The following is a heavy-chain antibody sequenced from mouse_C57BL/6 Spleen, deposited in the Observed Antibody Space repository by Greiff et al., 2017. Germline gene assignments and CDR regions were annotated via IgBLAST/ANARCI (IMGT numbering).Heavy chain of an antibody. CDR2: INPSSGGT. J-gene: IGHJ4*01. D-gene: IGHD2-4*01. V-gene: IGHV1-53*01. CDR1: GYTFTSYW. Sequence: QVQLQQPGTELVKPGASVKLSCKASGYTFTSYWMHWVKQRPGQGLEWIGNINPSSGGTNYNEKFKSKATLTVDKSSSTAYMQLSSLTSEDSAVXYSAIEAYDYDDYAMDYWGQGTSVTVSS. CDR3: AIEAYDYDDYAMDY.